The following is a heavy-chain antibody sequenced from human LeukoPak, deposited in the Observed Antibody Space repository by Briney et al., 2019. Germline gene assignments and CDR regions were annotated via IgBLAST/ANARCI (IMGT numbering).Heavy chain of an antibody. D-gene: IGHD2-15*01. Sequence: GESLKISCKGSGYSFTSYWIGWVRQMPEKGLEWMGIIYPGDSDTRYNPSFQGHVTISADKSITTAYLQWSSLRASDTAIYYCATCAANYWYFHLWGRGTLVTVSS. CDR1: GYSFTSYW. CDR2: IYPGDSDT. J-gene: IGHJ2*01. CDR3: ATCAANYWYFHL. V-gene: IGHV5-51*01.